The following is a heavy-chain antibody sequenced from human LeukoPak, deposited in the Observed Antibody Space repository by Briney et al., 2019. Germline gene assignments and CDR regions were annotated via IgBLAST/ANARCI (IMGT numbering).Heavy chain of an antibody. V-gene: IGHV3-7*01. Sequence: GGSLRLSCAASGFTFSTYWMTWVRQAPGEGLEWVANIKQDGSEKYYVDSVKGRFTISRDNAKNSLYLQMNSLRAEDTAMYYCARDFRFLDDYWGQGTLVTVSS. CDR2: IKQDGSEK. D-gene: IGHD3-3*01. J-gene: IGHJ4*02. CDR3: ARDFRFLDDY. CDR1: GFTFSTYW.